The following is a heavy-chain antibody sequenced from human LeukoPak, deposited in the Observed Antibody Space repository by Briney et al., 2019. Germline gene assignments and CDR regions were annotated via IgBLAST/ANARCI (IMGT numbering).Heavy chain of an antibody. CDR2: IWYDGSNK. J-gene: IGHJ4*02. D-gene: IGHD6-19*01. Sequence: GGSLRLSCAASGFTFSSYGMHRVRQAPGKGLEWVAVIWYDGSNKYYADSVKGRFTISRDNSKNTLYLQMNSLRAEDTAVYYCARAPVGSGWYFGDYWGQGTLVTVSS. V-gene: IGHV3-33*01. CDR3: ARAPVGSGWYFGDY. CDR1: GFTFSSYG.